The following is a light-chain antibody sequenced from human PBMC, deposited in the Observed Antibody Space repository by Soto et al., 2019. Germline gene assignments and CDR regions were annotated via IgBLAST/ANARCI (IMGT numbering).Light chain of an antibody. Sequence: QSVLTQPPSVSAAPGQRVTISCSRSASNIGNNSVSWYQQLPGAAPKLLIYDDNNRPSGIPDRFSGSKSGTSATLGITGLQTGDEADYYCGTWDTSLPACVFGPGTKVTVL. J-gene: IGLJ1*01. V-gene: IGLV1-51*01. CDR1: ASNIGNNS. CDR3: GTWDTSLPACV. CDR2: DDN.